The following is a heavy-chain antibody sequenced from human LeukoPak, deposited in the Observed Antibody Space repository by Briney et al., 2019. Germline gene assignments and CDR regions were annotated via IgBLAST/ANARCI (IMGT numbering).Heavy chain of an antibody. CDR2: IYYSGST. CDR1: GGSISSYY. V-gene: IGHV4-59*01. CDR3: ARVSNYRSYYDYVWGSYYFDY. Sequence: SETLSLTCTVSGGSISSYYWSWIRQPPGKGLEWIGYIYYSGSTNYNPSLKSRVTISVDTSKNQFSLKLSSVTAADTAVYYCARVSNYRSYYDYVWGSYYFDYWGQRTLVTVSS. J-gene: IGHJ4*02. D-gene: IGHD3-16*01.